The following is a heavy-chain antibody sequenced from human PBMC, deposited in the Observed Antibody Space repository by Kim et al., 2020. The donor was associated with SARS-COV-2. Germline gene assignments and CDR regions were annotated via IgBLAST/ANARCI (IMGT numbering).Heavy chain of an antibody. V-gene: IGHV4-31*02. D-gene: IGHD5-18*01. Sequence: TPSPNGRVTISVDTSKNQFSLKLSSVTAADTAVYYCARGQLWLIRDFDYWGQGTLVTVSS. CDR3: ARGQLWLIRDFDY. J-gene: IGHJ4*02.